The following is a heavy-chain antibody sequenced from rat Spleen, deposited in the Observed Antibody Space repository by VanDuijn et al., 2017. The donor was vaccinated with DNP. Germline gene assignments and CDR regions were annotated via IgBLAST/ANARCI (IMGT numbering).Heavy chain of an antibody. D-gene: IGHD1-11*01. Sequence: VQLQESGPGLVEPSQSLSLTCSVTGYSISGSYRWNWIRKFPGNKLEWMGYINSAGSTHYNPSLKSRISITRDTSKNQFFLQVISVTPEDTATYYCARMHYGCDNWGQGVMVTVST. CDR2: INSAGST. V-gene: IGHV3-3*01. CDR3: ARMHYGCDN. J-gene: IGHJ2*01. CDR1: GYSISGSYR.